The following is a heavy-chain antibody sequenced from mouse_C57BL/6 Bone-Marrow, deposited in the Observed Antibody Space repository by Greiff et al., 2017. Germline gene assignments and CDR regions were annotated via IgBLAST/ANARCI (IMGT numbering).Heavy chain of an antibody. D-gene: IGHD2-1*01. CDR1: GYAFTNYL. CDR2: INPGSGGT. CDR3: ARWGKRFAY. V-gene: IGHV1-54*01. Sequence: QVQLQQSGAELVRPGTSVKVSCKASGYAFTNYLIEWVKQRPGQGLEWIGVINPGSGGTNYNEKFKGKATLTADKSSSTAYMQLSSLTSEDSAVYFCARWGKRFAYWGQGTLVTVSA. J-gene: IGHJ3*01.